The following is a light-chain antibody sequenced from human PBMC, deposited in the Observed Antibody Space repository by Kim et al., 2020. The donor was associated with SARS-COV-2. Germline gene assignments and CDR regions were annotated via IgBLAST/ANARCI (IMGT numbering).Light chain of an antibody. CDR3: QKYNSAPWT. J-gene: IGKJ1*01. CDR1: QDIANS. Sequence: ASVGDRVTITRRASQDIANSFAWYQQKPGKVPNLLIYAASTLQSGVPSRFSGSGSGTQFTLTIGSLQTEDVATYFCQKYNSAPWTFGPGTKVDIK. CDR2: AAS. V-gene: IGKV1-27*01.